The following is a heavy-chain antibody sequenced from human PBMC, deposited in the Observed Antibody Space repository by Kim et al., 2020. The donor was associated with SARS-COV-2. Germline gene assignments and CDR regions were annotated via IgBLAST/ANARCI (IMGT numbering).Heavy chain of an antibody. V-gene: IGHV4-39*01. Sequence: SETLSLTCTVSGGSISSSSYYWGWIRQPPGKGLEWIGSIYYSGSTYYNPSLKSRVTISVDTSKNQFSLKLSSVTAADTAVYYCARHKGYVVDHGYGMDVWGQGTTVTVSS. CDR2: IYYSGST. J-gene: IGHJ6*02. CDR1: GGSISSSSYY. CDR3: ARHKGYVVDHGYGMDV. D-gene: IGHD2-15*01.